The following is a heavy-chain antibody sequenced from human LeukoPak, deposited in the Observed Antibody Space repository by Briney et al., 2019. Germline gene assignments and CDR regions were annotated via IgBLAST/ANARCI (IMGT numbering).Heavy chain of an antibody. CDR1: GYTLTELS. CDR2: FDPEDGET. J-gene: IGHJ4*02. CDR3: ATDRYSSSWYYFDY. D-gene: IGHD6-13*01. Sequence: ASVKVSCKVSGYTLTELSMHWVRQAPGKGLEWMGGFDPEDGETIYAQKFQGRVTMTEDTSTDTAYMELSSLRSEDTAVYHCATDRYSSSWYYFDYWGQGTLVTVSS. V-gene: IGHV1-24*01.